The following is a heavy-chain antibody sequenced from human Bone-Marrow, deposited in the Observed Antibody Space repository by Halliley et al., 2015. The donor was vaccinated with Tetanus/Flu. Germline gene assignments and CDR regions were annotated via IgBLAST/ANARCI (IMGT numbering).Heavy chain of an antibody. J-gene: IGHJ4*02. CDR2: VNYDGSIT. CDR3: ARVPSGKTLDY. Sequence: SLRLSCAASGFTFSSYWMYWVRQAPGKGLVWVSHVNYDGSITNYADSVKGRFTISRDNAKNTLYLQMNSLRVEDTAVYYCARVPSGKTLDYWGQGTLVTVSS. D-gene: IGHD1-26*01. CDR1: GFTFSSYW. V-gene: IGHV3-74*01.